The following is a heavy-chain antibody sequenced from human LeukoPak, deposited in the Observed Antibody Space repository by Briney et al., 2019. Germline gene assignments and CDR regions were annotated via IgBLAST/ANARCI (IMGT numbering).Heavy chain of an antibody. CDR2: IYTSGST. J-gene: IGHJ5*02. V-gene: IGHV4-61*02. CDR1: GGSISSGSYY. D-gene: IGHD3-3*01. Sequence: PSETLSLTCTVSGGSISSGSYYWSWIRQPAGKGLEWIGRIYTSGSTNYNPSLKSRVTISVDTSKNQFSLKLSSVTAADRAVYYCARSSGYTNWFDPWGQGTLVTVSS. CDR3: ARSSGYTNWFDP.